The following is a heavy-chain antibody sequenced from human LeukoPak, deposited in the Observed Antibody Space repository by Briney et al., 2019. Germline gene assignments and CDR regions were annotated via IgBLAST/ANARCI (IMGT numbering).Heavy chain of an antibody. V-gene: IGHV1-3*01. CDR3: AREDSSSWYGWFDP. CDR2: INLVNGNT. CDR1: GYTFTNYA. Sequence: ASVKVSCKASGYTFTNYAMHWVRLAPGQRLQWMGWINLVNGNTKYSQYFEGRVTITRDTSASTVYMELSRLRSDDTAVYYCAREDSSSWYGWFDPWGQGTLVTVSS. D-gene: IGHD6-13*01. J-gene: IGHJ5*02.